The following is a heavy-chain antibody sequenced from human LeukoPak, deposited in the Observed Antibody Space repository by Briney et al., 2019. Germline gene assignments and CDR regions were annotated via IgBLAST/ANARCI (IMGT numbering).Heavy chain of an antibody. Sequence: SQTLSHTCTVSGGSISSGGYYWSWIRQHPGKGLEWIGYIYYSGSTYYNPSLKSRVTISVDTSKNQFSLKLSSVTAADTAVYYCARVKVVAATRHAFDIWGQGTMVTVSS. CDR1: GGSISSGGYY. V-gene: IGHV4-31*03. J-gene: IGHJ3*02. D-gene: IGHD2-15*01. CDR2: IYYSGST. CDR3: ARVKVVAATRHAFDI.